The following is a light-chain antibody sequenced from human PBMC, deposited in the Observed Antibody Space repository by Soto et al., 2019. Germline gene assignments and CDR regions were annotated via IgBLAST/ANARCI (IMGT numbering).Light chain of an antibody. CDR1: QINANN. CDR2: GAS. J-gene: IGKJ1*01. CDR3: QHYNNWPPWT. Sequence: VLTHSQGKQCLSPGERATLSCRASQINANNLAWYQQKPGQAPRLLIYGASTRAPGIPARFSGSGSGTEFTLTISSLQSEDFAIYYCQHYNNWPPWTFGQGSNVDIK. V-gene: IGKV3-15*01.